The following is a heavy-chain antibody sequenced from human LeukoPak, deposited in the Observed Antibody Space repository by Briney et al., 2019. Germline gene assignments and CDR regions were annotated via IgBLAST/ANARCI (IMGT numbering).Heavy chain of an antibody. D-gene: IGHD5-12*01. J-gene: IGHJ4*01. V-gene: IGHV3-48*01. Sequence: GGSLRLSCAASGFNFIDYSMNWVRQAPGKGLEWIGISSGNTKYAASVKGRFTISRDKARNSLYLQMEDTAVYYCARDHRYAFDNWGHGTLVTVSS. CDR1: GFNFIDYS. CDR2: GISSGNT. CDR3: ARDHRYAFDN.